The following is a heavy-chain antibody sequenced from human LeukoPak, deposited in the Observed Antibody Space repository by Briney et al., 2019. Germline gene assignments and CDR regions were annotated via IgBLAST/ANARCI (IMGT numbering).Heavy chain of an antibody. J-gene: IGHJ6*03. D-gene: IGHD3-10*01. V-gene: IGHV3-48*03. CDR1: GFTFSSYE. CDR3: ARGGITMVRGVIFYYYYMDV. Sequence: GVSLRLSCAASGFTFSSYEMNWVRQAPGKGLEWVSYISSSGSTIYCAESVKGRYTISRDNANNSLYLQMNSLRAEDTAVYYCARGGITMVRGVIFYYYYMDVWGKGTTVTVSS. CDR2: ISSSGSTI.